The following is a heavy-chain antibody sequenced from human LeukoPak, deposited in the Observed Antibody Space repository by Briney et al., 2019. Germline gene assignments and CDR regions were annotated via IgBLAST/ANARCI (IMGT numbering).Heavy chain of an antibody. Sequence: KASETLSLTCTVSGGSISSGGYYWSWIRQHPGKGLEWIGYIYYSGSTYYNPSLKSRVTISVDTSKNQFSLKLSSVTAADTAVYSRVGSGAWTIRAYWYFDLWGRGTLVTVSS. D-gene: IGHD3-3*01. CDR3: VGSGAWTIRAYWYFDL. CDR1: GGSISSGGYY. CDR2: IYYSGST. J-gene: IGHJ2*01. V-gene: IGHV4-31*03.